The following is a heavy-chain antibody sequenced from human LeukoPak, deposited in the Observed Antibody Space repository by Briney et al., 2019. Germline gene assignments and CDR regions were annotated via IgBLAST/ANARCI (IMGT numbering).Heavy chain of an antibody. V-gene: IGHV3-23*01. D-gene: IGHD3-10*01. CDR2: ISRSGGST. Sequence: PGGSLRLSCAASGFTFWSAWMSWVRQAPGKGLEWASAISRSGGSTYYADSVKGRFTISRDNSKNTLYLQMNSLRAEDTAVYYCAKELWFGEFQSLSLDYWGQGTLVTVSS. J-gene: IGHJ4*02. CDR1: GFTFWSAW. CDR3: AKELWFGEFQSLSLDY.